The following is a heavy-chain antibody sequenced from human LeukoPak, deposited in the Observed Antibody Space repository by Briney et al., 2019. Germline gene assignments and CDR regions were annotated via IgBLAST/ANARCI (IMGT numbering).Heavy chain of an antibody. J-gene: IGHJ6*03. Sequence: GGSLRLSCAASGFTFSSYAMSWVRQAPGKGLEWVSSISGSGGSTYYADSVKGWFTISRDNSKNTLYLQMNSLRAEDTAVYYCAKRRGLELLYYYYMDVWGKGTTVTVSS. CDR1: GFTFSSYA. V-gene: IGHV3-23*01. CDR3: AKRRGLELLYYYYMDV. D-gene: IGHD1-7*01. CDR2: ISGSGGST.